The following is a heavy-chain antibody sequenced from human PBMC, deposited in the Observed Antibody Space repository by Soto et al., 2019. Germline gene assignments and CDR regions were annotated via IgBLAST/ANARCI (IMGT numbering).Heavy chain of an antibody. V-gene: IGHV3-23*01. CDR1: GFTFSSYA. J-gene: IGHJ4*02. CDR3: AKKPQGDRNYFDY. CDR2: ISGSGGST. D-gene: IGHD2-21*02. Sequence: GGSLRLSCAASGFTFSSYAMSWVRQAPGKGLEWVSAISGSGGSTYYADSVKGRFTISRDNSKNTLYLQRNSLRAEDTAVYYCAKKPQGDRNYFDYWGQGTLVTVSS.